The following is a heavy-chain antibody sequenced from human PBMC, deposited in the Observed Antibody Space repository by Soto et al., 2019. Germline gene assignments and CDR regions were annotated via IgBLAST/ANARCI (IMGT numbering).Heavy chain of an antibody. Sequence: QAQLVESGGGVVQPGRSLRLSCAASGFAFSSYGMHWVRQAPGTGLEWVAVISYDGSLQHYADSVKGRFTISRDNSKNTVLLQMSSRRAEDTAVYYCVSDRGYGHASVPYSWGQGTLVSVSS. J-gene: IGHJ4*02. D-gene: IGHD5-18*01. CDR3: VSDRGYGHASVPYS. CDR2: ISYDGSLQ. CDR1: GFAFSSYG. V-gene: IGHV3-30*03.